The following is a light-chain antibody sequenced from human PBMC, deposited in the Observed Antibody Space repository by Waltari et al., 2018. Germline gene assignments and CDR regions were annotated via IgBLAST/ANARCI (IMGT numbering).Light chain of an antibody. V-gene: IGLV3-27*01. J-gene: IGLJ2*01. CDR3: YSAADNSLV. CDR2: KDR. Sequence: RLTQQKPGPAPLVVIYKDRERPSGIPERFSGSSSGTTVTLTVSGAQVDDEADYYCYSAADNSLVFGGGTKLTVL.